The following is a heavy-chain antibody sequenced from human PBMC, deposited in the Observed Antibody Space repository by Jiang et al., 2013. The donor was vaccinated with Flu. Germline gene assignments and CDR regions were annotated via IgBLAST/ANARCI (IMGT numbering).Heavy chain of an antibody. J-gene: IGHJ6*02. CDR2: IIHSGST. Sequence: LLKPSETLSLTCAVYGGSFSGYYWSWIRQPPGKGLEWIGEIIHSGSTNYNPSLKSRVTISVDTSKNQFSLKLTSVTAADTAVYYCAILPRDSTMGADYYYDMDVWGQGTTVTVSS. V-gene: IGHV4-34*12. CDR3: AILPRDSTMGADYYYDMDV. D-gene: IGHD4/OR15-4a*01. CDR1: GGSFSGYY.